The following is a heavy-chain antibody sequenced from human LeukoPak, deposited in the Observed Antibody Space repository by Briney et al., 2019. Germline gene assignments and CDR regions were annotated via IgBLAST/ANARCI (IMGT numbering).Heavy chain of an antibody. CDR1: GFTFSSYA. Sequence: SGGSLRLSCAASGFTFSSYAMSWVRQAPAKGLEWVSAISGSGGSTYYADSVKGRFTISRDNSKNTLYLQMNSLRAEDTAVYYCAKVTCTNGVCKRSYFDYWGQGTLVTVSS. CDR2: ISGSGGST. CDR3: AKVTCTNGVCKRSYFDY. D-gene: IGHD2-8*01. V-gene: IGHV3-23*01. J-gene: IGHJ4*02.